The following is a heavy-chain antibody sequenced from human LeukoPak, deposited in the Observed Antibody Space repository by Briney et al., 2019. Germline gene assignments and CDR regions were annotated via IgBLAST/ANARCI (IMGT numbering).Heavy chain of an antibody. Sequence: SETLSLTCTVSGGSISSSSYYWGWIRQPPGKGLEWIGSIYYSGSTYYNPSLKSRVTISVDTSKNQFSLKLSSVTAADTAVYYCAREGPRGPDAFDIWGQGTMVTVSS. D-gene: IGHD3-16*01. CDR3: AREGPRGPDAFDI. J-gene: IGHJ3*02. V-gene: IGHV4-39*02. CDR2: IYYSGST. CDR1: GGSISSSSYY.